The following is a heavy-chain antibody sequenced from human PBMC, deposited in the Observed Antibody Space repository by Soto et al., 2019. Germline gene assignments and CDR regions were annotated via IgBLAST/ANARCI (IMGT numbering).Heavy chain of an antibody. CDR1: GFTFSDYY. V-gene: IGHV3-11*01. CDR2: ISSSGSTI. CDR3: ARVPTRALEGRFLEWSVVYWFDP. D-gene: IGHD3-3*01. Sequence: PGGSLRLSCAASGFTFSDYYMSWIRQAPGKGLEWVSYISSSGSTIYYADSVKGRFTISRDNAKNSLYLQMNSLRAEDTAVYYCARVPTRALEGRFLEWSVVYWFDPWGQGTLVTVSS. J-gene: IGHJ5*02.